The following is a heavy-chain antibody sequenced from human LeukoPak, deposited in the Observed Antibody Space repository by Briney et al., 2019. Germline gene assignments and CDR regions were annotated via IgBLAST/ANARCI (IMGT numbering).Heavy chain of an antibody. Sequence: GGSLRLSCAASGFTFSSYGMHWVRQAPCKGLEWVAFIRYDGSNKYYADSVKGRFTISRDNSKNTLYLQMNSLRAEDTAVYYCGKAGYNWNYGSSHYYMDVWGKGTTVTVSS. CDR2: IRYDGSNK. V-gene: IGHV3-30*02. D-gene: IGHD1-7*01. J-gene: IGHJ6*03. CDR1: GFTFSSYG. CDR3: GKAGYNWNYGSSHYYMDV.